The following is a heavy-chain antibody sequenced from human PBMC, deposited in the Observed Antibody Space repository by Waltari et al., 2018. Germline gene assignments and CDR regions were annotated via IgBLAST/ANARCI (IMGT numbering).Heavy chain of an antibody. J-gene: IGHJ6*03. CDR2: IDHSGST. CDR1: GGYIIGYY. CDR3: ARQPRIIGTPYYYYMDV. Sequence: QVQLQQWGAGLLKPSTTLSLTCAVQGGYIIGYYWAWIRQSSGKGLEWIGEIDHSGSTNYNPSLKRRVTISQDTSRIHLFLKLNSGTAADTAVYYWARQPRIIGTPYYYYMDVWGKGTTVTVSS. D-gene: IGHD1-7*01. V-gene: IGHV4-34*01.